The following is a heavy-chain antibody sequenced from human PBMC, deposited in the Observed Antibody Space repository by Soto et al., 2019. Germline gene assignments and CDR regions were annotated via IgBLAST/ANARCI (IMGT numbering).Heavy chain of an antibody. V-gene: IGHV1-46*03. Sequence: GAALKVSCKASGYTFTRYYMHGVRQAPGQGLEWMGIINPSGGSTSYAQKFQGRVTMTRDTSTSTVYMELSSLRSEDTAVYYCARDRGQQLVTNWFDPWGQGTLVTVSS. CDR2: INPSGGST. CDR1: GYTFTRYY. CDR3: ARDRGQQLVTNWFDP. J-gene: IGHJ5*02. D-gene: IGHD6-13*01.